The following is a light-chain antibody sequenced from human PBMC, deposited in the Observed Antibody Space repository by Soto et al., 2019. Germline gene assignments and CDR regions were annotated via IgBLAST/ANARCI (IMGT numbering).Light chain of an antibody. CDR1: QSVNSRY. CDR2: GTS. CDR3: QQYGGSPRT. J-gene: IGKJ1*01. V-gene: IGKV3-20*01. Sequence: EIVLTQSPGTLSLSPGEGATLSCRASQSVNSRYLAWYQQKPGQAPRLLIYGTSNRATGIPDRFSGSGSGTDFTLTISRLEPEDCAVYYCQQYGGSPRTFGQGTKVEIK.